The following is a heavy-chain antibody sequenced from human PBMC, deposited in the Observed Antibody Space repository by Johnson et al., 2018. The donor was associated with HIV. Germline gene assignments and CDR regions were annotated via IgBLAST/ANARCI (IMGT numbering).Heavy chain of an antibody. Sequence: QMLLVESGGGLVKPGGSLRLSCAASGFTFSNAWMSWVRQAPGKGLEWVSYISSSGSLIHYADSVKGRFTISRDNAKNTLYLQMNSLRAEDTAVYYCAKDCGDYYDSSVYYPLGFDIWGQGAMVTVSS. CDR1: GFTFSNAW. CDR3: AKDCGDYYDSSVYYPLGFDI. D-gene: IGHD3-22*01. CDR2: ISSSGSLI. V-gene: IGHV3-11*04. J-gene: IGHJ3*02.